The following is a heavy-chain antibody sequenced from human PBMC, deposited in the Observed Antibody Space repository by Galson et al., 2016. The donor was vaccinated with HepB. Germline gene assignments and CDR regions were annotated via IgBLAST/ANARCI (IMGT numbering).Heavy chain of an antibody. D-gene: IGHD4-23*01. CDR3: ARGPNSDS. V-gene: IGHV3-23*01. CDR1: GFAFFDYA. CDR2: ISGSSGTT. Sequence: SLRLSCAASGFAFFDYAMPWVRQAPGKGLEWVSGISGSSGTTDYVDSVKGRFTISRDNSKNTLYLQMDSLRVEDTAVYFCARGPNSDSWGQGALFTVSS. J-gene: IGHJ5*01.